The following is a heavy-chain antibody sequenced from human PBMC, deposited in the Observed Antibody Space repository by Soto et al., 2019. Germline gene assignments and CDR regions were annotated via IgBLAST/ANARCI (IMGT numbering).Heavy chain of an antibody. D-gene: IGHD1-26*01. CDR3: AKANHYYYFDY. J-gene: IGHJ4*02. V-gene: IGHV3-23*01. CDR1: GLTFSTYA. CDR2: ISGSGDIT. Sequence: VQLLESGGGLVQPGGSLRLSCAASGLTFSTYAMSWVRQAPGKGLEWVSGISGSGDITNYADSVRGRFTISRDNSKNTLYLQMNSLRAEDTAVYYCAKANHYYYFDYWGQGTLVTVSS.